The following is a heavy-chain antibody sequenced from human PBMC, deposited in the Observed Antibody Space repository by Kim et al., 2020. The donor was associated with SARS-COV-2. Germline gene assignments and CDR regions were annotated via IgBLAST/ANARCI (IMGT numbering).Heavy chain of an antibody. CDR3: AGGDSSGWETYDY. V-gene: IGHV1-69*13. D-gene: IGHD6-19*01. CDR1: GGTFSSYA. Sequence: SVKVSCKASGGTFSSYAISWVRQAPGQGLEWMGGIIPIFGTANYAQKFQGRVTITADESTSTAYMELSSLRSEDTAVYYCAGGDSSGWETYDYWGQGTLVTVSS. CDR2: IIPIFGTA. J-gene: IGHJ4*02.